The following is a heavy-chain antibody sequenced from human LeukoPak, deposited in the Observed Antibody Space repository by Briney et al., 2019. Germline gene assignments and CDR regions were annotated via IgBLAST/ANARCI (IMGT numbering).Heavy chain of an antibody. D-gene: IGHD3-10*01. Sequence: PGGSLRLSCAASGFTFSSYEMNWVRQAPGKGLEWVSYISSSGSTIYYADSVKGRFTISRDNAKNSLYLQMNSLRAEDTAVYYCARARQVAPIMVRGVRDNSDYWGQGTLVTVSS. CDR2: ISSSGSTI. J-gene: IGHJ4*02. V-gene: IGHV3-48*03. CDR1: GFTFSSYE. CDR3: ARARQVAPIMVRGVRDNSDY.